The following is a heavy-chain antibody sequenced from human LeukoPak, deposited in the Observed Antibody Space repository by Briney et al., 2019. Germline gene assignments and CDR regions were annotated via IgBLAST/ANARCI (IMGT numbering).Heavy chain of an antibody. CDR1: GGTFSSYA. J-gene: IGHJ4*02. CDR2: IIPILGIA. D-gene: IGHD3-22*01. CDR3: ARFYPHKEYYYDSSGPEY. Sequence: ASVKVSCKASGGTFSSYAISWVRQAPGQGLERMGRIIPILGIANYAQKFQGRVTITAATSTAYKELSSLRSEDTAVYYCARFYPHKEYYYDSSGPEYWGQGTLVTVSS. V-gene: IGHV1-69*04.